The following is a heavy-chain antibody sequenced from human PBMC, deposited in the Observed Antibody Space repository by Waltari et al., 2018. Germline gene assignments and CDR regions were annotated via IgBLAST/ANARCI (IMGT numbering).Heavy chain of an antibody. Sequence: QAQLVQSGAEVKKPGASVKVSCRASGYTFSDFGISWVRQAPGQGLEWRGWIRAKKGHTNLAQKFQGRLIMTEDTSTTTVYMELNYLTSDDTAVYYCARERHRLMEVGYLMALDPWGQGTLVTVSS. D-gene: IGHD6-25*01. CDR1: GYTFSDFG. J-gene: IGHJ5*02. CDR2: IRAKKGHT. V-gene: IGHV1-18*01. CDR3: ARERHRLMEVGYLMALDP.